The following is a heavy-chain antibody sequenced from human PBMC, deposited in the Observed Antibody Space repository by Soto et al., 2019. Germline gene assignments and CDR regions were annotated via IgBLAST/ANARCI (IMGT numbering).Heavy chain of an antibody. CDR3: TRDHFAYSSSWYNHYYGIDV. Sequence: QVQLVESGGGVVQPGRSLRLSCATSGFTFSSYPMHWVRQAPGKGLEWVAVISYDGSNQYYADSVKGRFTISRDNSKNTLYLQMNSLRAEDTAVYCCTRDHFAYSSSWYNHYYGIDVWGQGTTVTVSS. CDR1: GFTFSSYP. CDR2: ISYDGSNQ. D-gene: IGHD6-13*01. J-gene: IGHJ6*02. V-gene: IGHV3-30-3*01.